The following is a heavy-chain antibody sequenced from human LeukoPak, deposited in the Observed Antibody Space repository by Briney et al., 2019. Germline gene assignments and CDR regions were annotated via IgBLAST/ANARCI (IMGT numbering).Heavy chain of an antibody. Sequence: PSGTLSLTCAVSGGSISSSNWWSWVRQPPGKGLEWIGEIYHSGSTNYNPSLKSRVTISVDKSKNQFSLKLSSVTAADTAVYYCARDPGNWNRNWFDPWGQGTLVTVSS. CDR2: IYHSGST. D-gene: IGHD1-1*01. CDR1: GGSISSSNW. CDR3: ARDPGNWNRNWFDP. V-gene: IGHV4-4*02. J-gene: IGHJ5*02.